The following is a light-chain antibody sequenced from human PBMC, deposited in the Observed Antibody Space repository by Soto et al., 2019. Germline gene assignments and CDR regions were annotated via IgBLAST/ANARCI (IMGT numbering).Light chain of an antibody. Sequence: IQLTQSPSSLSASVGDRVAITCRASQGISGALAWYQQKPGKAPKLLIYEASNLESGVPSRFSGSGSGTEFTLTLSSLQPDDFATYYCQQYNSYSPLTFGGGTKV. CDR3: QQYNSYSPLT. CDR1: QGISGA. J-gene: IGKJ4*01. CDR2: EAS. V-gene: IGKV1-13*02.